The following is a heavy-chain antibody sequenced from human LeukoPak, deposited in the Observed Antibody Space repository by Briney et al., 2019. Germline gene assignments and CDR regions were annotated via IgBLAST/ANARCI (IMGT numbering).Heavy chain of an antibody. Sequence: GGSLRLSCAASGFTFTVYSMTWVRQAPGKGLEWISHISAASHGIYYADSVKGRFTVSRDYAKNSVFLLLTSLRPEDTAVYYCARGEWHQDGIGYNRFDNWGQGALVTVSS. D-gene: IGHD3-3*01. CDR1: GFTFTVYS. J-gene: IGHJ4*02. V-gene: IGHV3-48*01. CDR3: ARGEWHQDGIGYNRFDN. CDR2: ISAASHGI.